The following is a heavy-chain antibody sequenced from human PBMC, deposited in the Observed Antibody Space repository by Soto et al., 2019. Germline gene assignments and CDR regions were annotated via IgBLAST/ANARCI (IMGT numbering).Heavy chain of an antibody. CDR2: MNPINGAT. J-gene: IGHJ6*02. CDR3: GRGPSPRAPAGGTPYYYAMDV. D-gene: IGHD6-13*01. Sequence: GASVKVSCKASGYDFTAYDINWVRQASGQGLEWMGWMNPINGATGSARRFQGRVSMTRNTATATAYLELTSLRSDDSAVYYCGRGPSPRAPAGGTPYYYAMDVWGQGXTVTVYS. CDR1: GYDFTAYD. V-gene: IGHV1-8*02.